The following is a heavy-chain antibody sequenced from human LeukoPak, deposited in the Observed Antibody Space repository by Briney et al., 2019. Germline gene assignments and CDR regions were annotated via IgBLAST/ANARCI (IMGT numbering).Heavy chain of an antibody. CDR2: ITGYGAT. D-gene: IGHD6-13*01. CDR3: AKGAAAGKVDWFDP. V-gene: IGHV3-23*01. CDR1: GFTFSNFA. J-gene: IGHJ5*02. Sequence: QSGGSLRLSCAASGFTFSNFAMMWVRQAPGTGLQWVSTITGYGATFYADSVRGRLTIFRDTSMNTLFLQMNSLGAEDTAVYYCAKGAAAGKVDWFDPWGQGTLVTVSS.